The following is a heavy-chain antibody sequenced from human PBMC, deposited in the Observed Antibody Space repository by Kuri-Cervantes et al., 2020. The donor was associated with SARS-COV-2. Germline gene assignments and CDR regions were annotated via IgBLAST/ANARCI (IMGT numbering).Heavy chain of an antibody. CDR3: ARGRDKRYSSGSYYYYGMDV. CDR1: GGSFGGYY. V-gene: IGHV4-34*01. Sequence: SQTLSLTCAVYGGSFGGYYWSCIRQPPGKGLEWIGEINHSGSTNYNPSLKSRVTISVDTSKNQFSLKLSSVTAADTAVYYCARGRDKRYSSGSYYYYGMDVWGQGTTVTVSS. J-gene: IGHJ6*02. D-gene: IGHD6-19*01. CDR2: INHSGST.